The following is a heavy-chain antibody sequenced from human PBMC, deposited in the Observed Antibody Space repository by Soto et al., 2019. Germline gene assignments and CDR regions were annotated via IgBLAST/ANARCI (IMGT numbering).Heavy chain of an antibody. CDR1: GFTLRTYA. Sequence: PGGSLRLSCAASGFTLRTYAMSWVRQTPGRGLEWVSGISASGGITYQAASVEGRFSISRDNSKNTLYLQMDSLRADDTAVYYCAKDGMEAAPGFYYLDYWGQGTQVTVSS. J-gene: IGHJ4*02. CDR2: ISASGGIT. CDR3: AKDGMEAAPGFYYLDY. V-gene: IGHV3-23*01. D-gene: IGHD6-13*01.